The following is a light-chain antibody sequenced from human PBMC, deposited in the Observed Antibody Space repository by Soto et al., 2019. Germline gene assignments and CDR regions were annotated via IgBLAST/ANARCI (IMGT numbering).Light chain of an antibody. Sequence: QSALTQPASVSGSPGQSITISGTGISSDVGGYKYVSWYQQHPGKSPKLMIYDVTYRPSGISNRFSGSKSGNTASLTISGLQAEDDADYYCGSYTTSSTLVFGGGTKLTVL. CDR2: DVT. V-gene: IGLV2-14*01. J-gene: IGLJ2*01. CDR1: SSDVGGYKY. CDR3: GSYTTSSTLV.